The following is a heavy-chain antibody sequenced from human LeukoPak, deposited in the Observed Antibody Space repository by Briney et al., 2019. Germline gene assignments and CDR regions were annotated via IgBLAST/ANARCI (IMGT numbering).Heavy chain of an antibody. CDR2: IYSGGST. Sequence: GGSLRLSCAASGFTFSSYAMSWVRQAPGKGLEWVSVIYSGGSTYYADSVKGRFTISRDNSKNTLYLQMNSLRAEDTAVYYCARASNDFWSGYPLDYWGQGTLVTVSS. CDR3: ARASNDFWSGYPLDY. J-gene: IGHJ4*02. V-gene: IGHV3-66*02. D-gene: IGHD3-3*01. CDR1: GFTFSSYA.